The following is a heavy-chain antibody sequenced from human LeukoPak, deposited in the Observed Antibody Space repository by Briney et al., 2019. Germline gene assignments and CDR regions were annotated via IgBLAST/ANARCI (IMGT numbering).Heavy chain of an antibody. CDR3: AKDSSYSGYYFDY. V-gene: IGHV3-21*04. CDR2: ISSSSSYI. J-gene: IGHJ4*02. CDR1: GFTFSSYS. Sequence: GGSLRLSCAASGFTFSSYSMNWVRQAPGKGLEWVSSISSSSSYIYYADSVKGRFTISRDNAKNSLYLQMNSLRAEDTAVYYCAKDSSYSGYYFDYWGQGTLVTVSS. D-gene: IGHD1-26*01.